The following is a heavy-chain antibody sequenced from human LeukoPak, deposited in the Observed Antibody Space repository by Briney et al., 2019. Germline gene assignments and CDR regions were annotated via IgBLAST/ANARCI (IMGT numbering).Heavy chain of an antibody. J-gene: IGHJ6*04. D-gene: IGHD5-12*01. CDR3: ARSRYSGYDSRYYYYYGMDV. CDR1: GYTFTSYG. V-gene: IGHV1-18*04. Sequence: ASVKVSCKASGYTFTSYGISWVRQAPGQGLEWIGWISAYNGNTNYAQKLQGRVTMTTDTSTSTAYMELRSLRSDDTAVYYCARSRYSGYDSRYYYYYGMDVWGKGTMVTVSS. CDR2: ISAYNGNT.